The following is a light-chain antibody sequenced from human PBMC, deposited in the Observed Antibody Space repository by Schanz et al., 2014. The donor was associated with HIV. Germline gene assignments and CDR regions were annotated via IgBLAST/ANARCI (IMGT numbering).Light chain of an antibody. CDR2: GAS. Sequence: IVLTQSPATLSVSPGERATVSCRASQSVSTNLAWYQQKPGQAPRLLIYGASSRATGIPDRFSGSGSGTDFTLTISRLEPEDFAVYYCQQYGSSPLTFGGGTKVEIK. J-gene: IGKJ4*01. CDR1: QSVSTN. CDR3: QQYGSSPLT. V-gene: IGKV3-20*01.